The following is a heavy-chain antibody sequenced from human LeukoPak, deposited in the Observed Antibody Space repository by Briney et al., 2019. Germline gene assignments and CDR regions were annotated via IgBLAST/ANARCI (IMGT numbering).Heavy chain of an antibody. D-gene: IGHD2/OR15-2a*01. CDR1: GFRFREYS. Sequence: PGGSLRLSCTASGFRFREYSMNWVRQAPGKGLEWVATIATDKSHVWYPDSMKGRFTISRDNARNSVYLEVNSLRAEDTAVYYCARVKSYWRYFDYWGRGTLVTVSS. CDR2: IATDKSHV. J-gene: IGHJ4*02. V-gene: IGHV3-21*01. CDR3: ARVKSYWRYFDY.